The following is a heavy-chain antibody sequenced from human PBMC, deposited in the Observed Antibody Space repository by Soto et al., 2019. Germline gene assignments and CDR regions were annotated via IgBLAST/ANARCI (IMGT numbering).Heavy chain of an antibody. CDR2: VSGGADYT. CDR1: GFTFISCA. V-gene: IGHV3-23*01. CDR3: AKEGGDYNYYYLDV. Sequence: EVHLLESGGGLVQPGGSLRLSCAASGFTFISCAMTWVRQAPGKGLEWVSEVSGGADYTYYADSVKGRFTIPRDNSKNTLSLQMNSLRAEDTAVYYCAKEGGDYNYYYLDVWGKGTTVTVSS. J-gene: IGHJ6*03. D-gene: IGHD4-17*01.